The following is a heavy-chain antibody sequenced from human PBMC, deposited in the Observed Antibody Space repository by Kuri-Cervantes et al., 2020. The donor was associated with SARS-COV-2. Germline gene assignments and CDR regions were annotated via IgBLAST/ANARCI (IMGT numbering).Heavy chain of an antibody. V-gene: IGHV3-20*04. CDR3: ARITLYGDYFDY. J-gene: IGHJ4*02. Sequence: GESLKISCAASGFTFGDYGRSWGRQAPGKGLEWGSGINWNGGSTGYADCVKGRFTISRANAKNSLYLQMNSLRAEDTALYYCARITLYGDYFDYWGQGTLVTVSS. D-gene: IGHD4-17*01. CDR2: INWNGGST. CDR1: GFTFGDYG.